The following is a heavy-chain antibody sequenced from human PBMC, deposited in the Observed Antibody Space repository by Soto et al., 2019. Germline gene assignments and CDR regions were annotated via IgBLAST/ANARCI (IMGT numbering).Heavy chain of an antibody. J-gene: IGHJ6*02. CDR2: IWYDGSNK. V-gene: IGHV3-33*01. CDR1: GFTFSSYG. CDR3: ARNKAAHYYYYYGMDV. D-gene: IGHD2-15*01. Sequence: QVQLVESGGGVVQPGRSLRLSCAASGFTFSSYGMHWVRQAPGKGLEWVAVIWYDGSNKYYADSVKGRFTISRDNSKNTLYLQMNSLRAADTAVYYCARNKAAHYYYYYGMDVCGQGTTVTVSS.